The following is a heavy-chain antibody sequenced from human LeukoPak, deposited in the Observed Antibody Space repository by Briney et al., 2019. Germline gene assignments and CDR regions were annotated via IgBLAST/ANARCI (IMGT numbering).Heavy chain of an antibody. J-gene: IGHJ4*02. D-gene: IGHD3-16*01. V-gene: IGHV3-23*01. CDR1: EFTFSSYN. CDR2: ISRSGEST. Sequence: GGSLRLSCAASEFTFSSYNMNWVRQAPGKGLEWVSSISRSGESTFYADSVRGRFTISRDNSKNTVSLQMESLRAEDTALYYCAKDYAVGSIDYWGQGTLVTVSS. CDR3: AKDYAVGSIDY.